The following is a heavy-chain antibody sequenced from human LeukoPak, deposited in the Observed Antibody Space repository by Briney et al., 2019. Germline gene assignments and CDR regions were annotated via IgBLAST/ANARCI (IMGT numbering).Heavy chain of an antibody. CDR2: ITGSGGST. CDR1: GFTFSNYA. V-gene: IGHV3-23*01. J-gene: IGHJ4*02. CDR3: AKKRVDDRPPLH. Sequence: GGSLRLSCVASGFTFSNYAMSWVRQAPGKGLEWVSGITGSGGSTYYTDSVKGRFTISRDNSMSTLYLQMNGLRDDDTAVYYCAKKRVDDRPPLHWGQGTLVTVSS. D-gene: IGHD6-25*01.